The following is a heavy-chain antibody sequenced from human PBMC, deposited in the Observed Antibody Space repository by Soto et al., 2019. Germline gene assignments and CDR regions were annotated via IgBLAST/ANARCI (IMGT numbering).Heavy chain of an antibody. Sequence: GGSLRLSYAASGFTFSSYAMSWVRQAPGKGLEWVSAITGSGGSTYSADSVKGRFTISRDNSKNTLYLQMNSLRAEDTAVYYCAKDLEWLRFYFDYWGQGTLVTVSS. J-gene: IGHJ4*02. CDR1: GFTFSSYA. D-gene: IGHD5-12*01. CDR3: AKDLEWLRFYFDY. CDR2: ITGSGGST. V-gene: IGHV3-23*01.